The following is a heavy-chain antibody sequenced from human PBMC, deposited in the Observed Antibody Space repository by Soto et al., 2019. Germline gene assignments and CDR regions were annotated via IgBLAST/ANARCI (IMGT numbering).Heavy chain of an antibody. CDR2: INHSGST. V-gene: IGHV4-34*01. J-gene: IGHJ5*02. Sequence: SETLSLTCAVYVGSFSGYYWSLIRQPPGKGLEWIGEINHSGSTNYNPSLKSRVTISVDTSKNQFSLKLSSVTAADTAVYYCAREFSAIPSSWFDPWGQGTMVTVSS. CDR1: VGSFSGYY. CDR3: AREFSAIPSSWFDP. D-gene: IGHD2-2*02.